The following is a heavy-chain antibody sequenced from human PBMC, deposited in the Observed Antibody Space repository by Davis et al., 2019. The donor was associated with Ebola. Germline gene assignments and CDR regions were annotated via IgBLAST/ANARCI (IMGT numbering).Heavy chain of an antibody. D-gene: IGHD5-12*01. J-gene: IGHJ4*02. CDR2: IIPMFGPP. V-gene: IGHV1-69*13. Sequence: AASVKVSCKVSGGTFRTFAISWVRQAVGQGLEWMGGIIPMFGPPDYAKKFHGRVTITADASTDTAYMELSSLRSEDTAIYYCARGDIVTDQVEYFDYWGQGTLVTVSS. CDR3: ARGDIVTDQVEYFDY. CDR1: GGTFRTFA.